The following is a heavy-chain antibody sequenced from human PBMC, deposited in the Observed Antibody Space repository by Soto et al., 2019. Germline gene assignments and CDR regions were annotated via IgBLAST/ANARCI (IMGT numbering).Heavy chain of an antibody. CDR1: GGAISGYY. D-gene: IGHD3-22*01. V-gene: IGHV4-4*07. CDR2: IYRGTS. CDR3: ARESLKETITMTVVIDH. Sequence: SETLSLTCTVTGGAISGYYWTWMRQSAGGGLEWVGRIYRGTSSYNPSLKSRLIMSLDTSKHQFSLNMRSVTAADTAVYYCARESLKETITMTVVIDHWGQGTQVT. J-gene: IGHJ4*02.